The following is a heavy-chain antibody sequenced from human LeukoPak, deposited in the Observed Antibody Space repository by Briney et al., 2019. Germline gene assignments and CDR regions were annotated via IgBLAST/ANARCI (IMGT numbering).Heavy chain of an antibody. CDR2: INLDGNGR. CDR1: GFFFSNYW. J-gene: IGHJ3*02. V-gene: IGHV3-7*01. CDR3: ARDTDDFQGLDI. D-gene: IGHD3-3*01. Sequence: GGSLRLSCAASGFFFSNYWMSWVRQAQGKGLEWVANINLDGNGRFYVDSVKGRFTISRDNNKESVYLQMNSPRAEDTAVYYCARDTDDFQGLDIWGQGTRVTVSS.